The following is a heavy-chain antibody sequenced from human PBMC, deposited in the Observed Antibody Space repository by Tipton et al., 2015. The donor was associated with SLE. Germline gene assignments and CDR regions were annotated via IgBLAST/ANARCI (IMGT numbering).Heavy chain of an antibody. Sequence: SLRLSCAASGFTFSIYGMHWVRQKPGKGLVWVSHINSDGRSTNYADSVKGRFTISRDNSKNTLDLQMDSLRADDTAVYFCATSPGASTRGAFHYWGQGTLVTVSS. CDR2: INSDGRST. D-gene: IGHD5/OR15-5a*01. CDR3: ATSPGASTRGAFHY. V-gene: IGHV3-NL1*01. J-gene: IGHJ4*02. CDR1: GFTFSIYG.